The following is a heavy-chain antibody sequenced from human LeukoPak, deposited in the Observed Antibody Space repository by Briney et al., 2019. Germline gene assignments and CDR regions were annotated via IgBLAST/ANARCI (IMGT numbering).Heavy chain of an antibody. Sequence: GASVKVSCKVSGYTLTELSMHWVRQAPGKGLEWMGGFDPEDGKTIYAQKFQGRVTMTEDTSTDTAYMELSSLRSEDTAVYYCATGSFQDIVLMVYAKGPRFDYWGQGTLVTVSS. CDR3: ATGSFQDIVLMVYAKGPRFDY. D-gene: IGHD2-8*01. CDR2: FDPEDGKT. CDR1: GYTLTELS. V-gene: IGHV1-24*01. J-gene: IGHJ4*02.